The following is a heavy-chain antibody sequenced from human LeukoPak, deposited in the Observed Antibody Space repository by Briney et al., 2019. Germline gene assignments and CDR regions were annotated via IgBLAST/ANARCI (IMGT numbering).Heavy chain of an antibody. CDR3: SKDAYERDGYGDHLRDFMDV. CDR1: GFTFSNYG. Sequence: HPGRSLRLSCAVSGFTFSNYGIHWVRQAPGKGLEWVAAISHDGSFKYYADSVRGRFIISRDNSKNTLNLHMNSLRAEDTAVYYCSKDAYERDGYGDHLRDFMDVRGQGTTVTVSS. D-gene: IGHD4-17*01. CDR2: ISHDGSFK. V-gene: IGHV3-30*18. J-gene: IGHJ6*02.